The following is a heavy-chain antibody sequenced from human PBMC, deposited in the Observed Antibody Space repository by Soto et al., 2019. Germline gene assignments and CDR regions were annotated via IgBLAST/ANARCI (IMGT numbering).Heavy chain of an antibody. Sequence: GGSLRLSCAVSGFTVSSNYMSWVRQAPGKGLEWVSVIYSGGSTYYADSVKGRFTISRDNAQSSLHLQMNTLRGEDTAVYYCARGGRAEARFFSWGQGTLVTVPQ. CDR2: IYSGGST. D-gene: IGHD3-16*01. J-gene: IGHJ5*02. V-gene: IGHV3-53*01. CDR1: GFTVSSNY. CDR3: ARGGRAEARFFS.